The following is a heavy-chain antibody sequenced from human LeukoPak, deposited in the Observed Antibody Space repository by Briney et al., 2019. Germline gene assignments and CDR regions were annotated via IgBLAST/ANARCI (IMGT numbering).Heavy chain of an antibody. D-gene: IGHD5-24*01. Sequence: GGSLRLSCAASGFTFSSYSMNWVRQAPGKGLEWVSSISSSSSYIYYADSVKGRFTISRDNAKNSLYLQMNSLRAEDTAVYYCATIWRDGYNDFDYWGQGTLVTVSS. CDR2: ISSSSSYI. CDR1: GFTFSSYS. CDR3: ATIWRDGYNDFDY. V-gene: IGHV3-21*01. J-gene: IGHJ4*02.